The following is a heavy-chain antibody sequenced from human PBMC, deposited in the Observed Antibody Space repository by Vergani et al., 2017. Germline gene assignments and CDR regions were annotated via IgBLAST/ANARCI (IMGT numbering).Heavy chain of an antibody. V-gene: IGHV1-18*01. CDR3: ARTAVARPLVIDY. CDR2: ISAYNGNT. CDR1: GYTFTSYG. J-gene: IGHJ4*02. D-gene: IGHD6-19*01. Sequence: QVQLVQSGTEVKKPGASMKVSCKASGYTFTSYGISWVRQAPGQGLEWMGWISAYNGNTNYAQNLHGRGTMATDTSTSTTYMELRSLRSDATAVYYCARTAVARPLVIDYWGEGTLVTVSS.